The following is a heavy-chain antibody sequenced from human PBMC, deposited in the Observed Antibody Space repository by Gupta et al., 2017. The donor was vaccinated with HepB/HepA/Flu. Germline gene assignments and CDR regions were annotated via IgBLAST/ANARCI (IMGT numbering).Heavy chain of an antibody. J-gene: IGHJ5*02. CDR3: ARVPLAPNCSGGSCYWGWFDP. Sequence: QVQLVQSGAEVKKPGASVKVSCKASGYTFTSYDINWVRQATGQGLEWMGWMNPNSGNTGYAQKCQGRVTMTRNTSISTAYMELSSLRSEDTAVYYCARVPLAPNCSGGSCYWGWFDPWGQGTLVTVSS. CDR2: MNPNSGNT. CDR1: GYTFTSYD. D-gene: IGHD2-15*01. V-gene: IGHV1-8*01.